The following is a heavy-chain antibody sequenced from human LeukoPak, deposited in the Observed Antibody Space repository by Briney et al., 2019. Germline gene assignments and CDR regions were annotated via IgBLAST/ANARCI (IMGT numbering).Heavy chain of an antibody. D-gene: IGHD3-22*01. CDR1: GYTFTGYY. CDR2: INPNSGGT. J-gene: IGHJ4*02. V-gene: IGHV1-2*02. Sequence: WASVKVSCKASGYTFTGYYMHWVRQAPGQGLEWMGWINPNSGGTNYAQKFQGRVTMTRDTSISTAYMEPSRLRSDDTAVYYCARVDYYDSSGYPFDYWGQGTLVTVSS. CDR3: ARVDYYDSSGYPFDY.